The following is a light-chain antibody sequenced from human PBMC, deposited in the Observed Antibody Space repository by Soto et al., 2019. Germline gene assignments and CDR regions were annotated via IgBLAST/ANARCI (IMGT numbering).Light chain of an antibody. CDR2: DAS. Sequence: DIQLTQSPSTLSASVGDRITITCRASQSIGTWLAWYQHRPGEGPKLLIHDASSLESGVPSRFSGSGSATEFSLTISSLESGDSGTYHCQQYATYAPSTFGQGTKADIK. V-gene: IGKV1-5*01. J-gene: IGKJ1*01. CDR1: QSIGTW. CDR3: QQYATYAPST.